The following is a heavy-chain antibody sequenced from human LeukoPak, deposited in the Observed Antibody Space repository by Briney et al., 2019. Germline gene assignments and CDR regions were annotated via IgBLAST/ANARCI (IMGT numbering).Heavy chain of an antibody. CDR3: ARDYSAWAAGTRIDY. Sequence: GGSLRLSCAASGFTFSSYSMNWVRQAPGKGLEWVSSISSSSSYIYYADSVKGRFTISRDNAKNSLYLQMNSLRAEDTAVYYCARDYSAWAAGTRIDYWGQGALVTVSS. J-gene: IGHJ4*02. D-gene: IGHD6-13*01. CDR2: ISSSSSYI. V-gene: IGHV3-21*01. CDR1: GFTFSSYS.